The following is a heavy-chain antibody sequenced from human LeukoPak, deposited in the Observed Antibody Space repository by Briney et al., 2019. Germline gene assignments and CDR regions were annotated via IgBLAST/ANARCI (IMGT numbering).Heavy chain of an antibody. CDR3: AREGSSGYVAAFDI. V-gene: IGHV3-48*04. J-gene: IGHJ3*02. CDR2: ISSSSSTI. CDR1: GFTFSSYS. D-gene: IGHD3-22*01. Sequence: GGSLRLPCAASGFTFSSYSMNWVRQAPGKGLEWVSYISSSSSTIYYADSVKGRFTISRDNAKNSLYLQMNSLRAEDTAVYYCAREGSSGYVAAFDIWGQGTMVTVSS.